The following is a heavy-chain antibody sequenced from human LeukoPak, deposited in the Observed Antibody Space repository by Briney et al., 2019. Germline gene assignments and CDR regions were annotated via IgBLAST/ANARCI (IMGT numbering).Heavy chain of an antibody. Sequence: KSGPTLVNPTQTLTLTCTFSGFSLSTSGVGVGWIRQPPGKALEWLALIYCNDDKRYSPSLKSRLTITKDTSKNQVVLTMTNMDPGDTPTYYCAPRGKPPRFEYWGQGTLVTVSS. CDR1: GFSLSTSGVG. CDR2: IYCNDDK. V-gene: IGHV2-5*01. CDR3: APRGKPPRFEY. J-gene: IGHJ4*02. D-gene: IGHD3-10*01.